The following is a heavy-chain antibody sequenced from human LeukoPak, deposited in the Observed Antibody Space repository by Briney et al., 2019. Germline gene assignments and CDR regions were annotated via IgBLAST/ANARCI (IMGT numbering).Heavy chain of an antibody. V-gene: IGHV3-53*01. Sequence: PGGSLRLSCAVSGFTVSSNYMSWVRQAPGKGLEWVSIIHSGGSTFYADSVKGRFTISRDNSKNTLFLQMNSLRAEDAAIYYCARAQNTAAGPYYYYGMDVWGQGTTVTVSS. CDR3: ARAQNTAAGPYYYYGMDV. CDR2: IHSGGST. CDR1: GFTVSSNY. J-gene: IGHJ6*02. D-gene: IGHD6-13*01.